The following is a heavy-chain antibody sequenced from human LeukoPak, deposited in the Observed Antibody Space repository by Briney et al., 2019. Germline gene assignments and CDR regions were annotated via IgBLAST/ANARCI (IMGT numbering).Heavy chain of an antibody. CDR1: GYTFTSYD. V-gene: IGHV1-8*01. CDR2: MNPNSGKT. J-gene: IGHJ4*02. CDR3: ARYTQTDLTGLPSGDY. D-gene: IGHD1-14*01. Sequence: APVKVSCKASGYTFTSYDINWVRQATGQGLEWMGWMNPNSGKTGYAQKFQGRVTMTRNTSISTAYMELSSLRSEDTAVYYCARYTQTDLTGLPSGDYWGQGTLVTVSS.